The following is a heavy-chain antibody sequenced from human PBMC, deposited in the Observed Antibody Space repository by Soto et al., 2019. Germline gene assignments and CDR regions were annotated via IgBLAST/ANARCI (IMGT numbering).Heavy chain of an antibody. CDR3: AKDHSNGWYDTFDI. CDR1: GFTFSSYA. V-gene: IGHV3-23*01. Sequence: GGSLRLSCAASGFTFSSYAMSWVRQAPGKGLEWVSSISRSDDGPYYADSVKGRFTISRDNSQNTLYLLMNSLRAEDTAVYYCAKDHSNGWYDTFDIWGQGTMVTVSS. CDR2: ISRSDDGP. D-gene: IGHD6-19*01. J-gene: IGHJ3*02.